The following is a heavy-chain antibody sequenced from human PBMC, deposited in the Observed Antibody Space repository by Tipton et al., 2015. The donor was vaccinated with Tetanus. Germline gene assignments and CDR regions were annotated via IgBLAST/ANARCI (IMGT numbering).Heavy chain of an antibody. V-gene: IGHV4-30-4*01. CDR2: IYQTGTT. CDR1: GDSGSRHY. D-gene: IGHD2/OR15-2a*01. CDR3: ARAAGFLGLTHDF. J-gene: IGHJ4*02. Sequence: TLSLTCSVSGDSGSRHYWSWIRKPPGKDLEWIGYIYQTGTTYYNPSLKGRVTISMDRSNTQFSLRLDSLTAADTAVYYCARAAGFLGLTHDFWGRGTLVSVSS.